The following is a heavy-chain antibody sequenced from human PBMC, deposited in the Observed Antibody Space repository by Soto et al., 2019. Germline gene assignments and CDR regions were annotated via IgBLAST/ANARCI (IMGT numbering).Heavy chain of an antibody. CDR1: GFTFSIYA. D-gene: IGHD5-18*01. V-gene: IGHV3-23*01. J-gene: IGHJ4*02. CDR2: ISGSGAGT. Sequence: GGSLRLSCAASGFTFSIYAMTWVRQAPGMGLQWVSTISGSGAGTYYADSVKGRFTISRDNSKKTLYLQMNSLRVDDTAVYYCAKEGIGGYSHGYDYWGQGILVTVSS. CDR3: AKEGIGGYSHGYDY.